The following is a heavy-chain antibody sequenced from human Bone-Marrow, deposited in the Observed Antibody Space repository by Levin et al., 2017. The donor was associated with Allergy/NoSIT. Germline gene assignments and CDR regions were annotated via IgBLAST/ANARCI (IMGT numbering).Heavy chain of an antibody. V-gene: IGHV3-23*01. D-gene: IGHD3-10*01. Sequence: HPGGSLRLSCTASEFTFSGYAMSWVRQAPGKGLEWVSAITASGSRTYYADSVKGRVAISRDNSKNTVSLQMNSLKIEDKASYNCAREMARSTAVHWGVGVYTIDYWGQGTLVAVSS. CDR2: ITASGSRT. J-gene: IGHJ4*02. CDR3: AREMARSTAVHWGVGVYTIDY. CDR1: EFTFSGYA.